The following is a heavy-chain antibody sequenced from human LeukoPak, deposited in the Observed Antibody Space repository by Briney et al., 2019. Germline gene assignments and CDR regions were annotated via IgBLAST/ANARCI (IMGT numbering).Heavy chain of an antibody. CDR1: GYTFSNFD. V-gene: IGHV1-8*02. CDR3: ARSRRGYYMDV. CDR2: MNPGSGDT. J-gene: IGHJ6*03. Sequence: GSSVKVSCKASGYTFSNFDVNWVRQAPGQGLEWMAWMNPGSGDTGYEGKFQARLTMSRNTSITTDSMELSSLTSEDTAVYYCARSRRGYYMDVWGKGTTVIVSS.